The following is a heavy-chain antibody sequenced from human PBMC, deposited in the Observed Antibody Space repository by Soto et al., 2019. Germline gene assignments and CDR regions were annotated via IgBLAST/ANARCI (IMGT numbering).Heavy chain of an antibody. V-gene: IGHV1-24*01. CDR3: ATVYDSSGYYYPFDY. Sequence: GESVKVSCKVSGDTLTCLSMNSLLQAPGKGLEWMGGFDPDDGETIYAQKFKGRVTMTEDTSTDTAYMELSSLRSEDTAVYYCATVYDSSGYYYPFDYWGQGTLVTVHS. D-gene: IGHD3-22*01. CDR1: GDTLTCLS. CDR2: FDPDDGET. J-gene: IGHJ4*02.